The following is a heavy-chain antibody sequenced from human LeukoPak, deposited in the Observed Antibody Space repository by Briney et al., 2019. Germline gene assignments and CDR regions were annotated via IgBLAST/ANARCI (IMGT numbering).Heavy chain of an antibody. CDR1: GYTLTELS. Sequence: GASVKVSCKVSGYTLTELSMHWVRQAPGKGLEWMGGFDPEDGETIYAQKFQGRVTMTEDTSTDTAYMELSSLRSEDTAVYYCATGEYGSGSYLAFDIWGQGTMVTASS. V-gene: IGHV1-24*01. J-gene: IGHJ3*02. CDR3: ATGEYGSGSYLAFDI. CDR2: FDPEDGET. D-gene: IGHD3-10*01.